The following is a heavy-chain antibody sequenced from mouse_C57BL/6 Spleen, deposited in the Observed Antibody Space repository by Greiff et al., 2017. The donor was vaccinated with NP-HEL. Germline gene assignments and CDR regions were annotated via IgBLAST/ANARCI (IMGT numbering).Heavy chain of an antibody. D-gene: IGHD1-1*01. CDR3: ARAKFITTVVGYFDV. Sequence: QVQLQQPGAELVRPGSSVKLSCKASGYTFTSYWMQWVKQRPIQGLEWIGNIDPSDSETHYNQKFKDKATLTVDKSSSTAYMQLSSLTSEDSAVYYCARAKFITTVVGYFDVWGTGTTVTVSS. CDR2: IDPSDSET. V-gene: IGHV1-52*01. CDR1: GYTFTSYW. J-gene: IGHJ1*03.